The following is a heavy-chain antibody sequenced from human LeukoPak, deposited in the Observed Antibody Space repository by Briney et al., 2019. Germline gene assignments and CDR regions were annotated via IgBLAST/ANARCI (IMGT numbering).Heavy chain of an antibody. CDR3: ARTVVGATTEFDY. V-gene: IGHV4-59*08. J-gene: IGHJ4*02. CDR2: IYYSGST. CDR1: GGSISSYY. D-gene: IGHD1-26*01. Sequence: PSETLSLTCTVSGGSISSYYWSWIRQPPGKGLEWIGYIYYSGSTNYNPSLKSRVTISVDTSKNQFSLTLSSVTAADTAVYYCARTVVGATTEFDYWGQGTLVTVSS.